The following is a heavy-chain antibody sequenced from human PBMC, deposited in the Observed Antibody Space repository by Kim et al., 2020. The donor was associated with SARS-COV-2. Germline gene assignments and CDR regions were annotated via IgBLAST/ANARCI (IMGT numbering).Heavy chain of an antibody. J-gene: IGHJ4*02. CDR3: AKLLRPIPRYSYGDY. CDR1: GFTFSSYA. CDR2: ISGSGGST. D-gene: IGHD5-18*01. V-gene: IGHV3-23*01. Sequence: GGSLRLSCAASGFTFSSYAMSWVRQAPGKGLEWVSAISGSGGSTYYADSVKGRFTISRDNSKNTLYLQMNSLRAEDTAVYYCAKLLRPIPRYSYGDYWGQGTLVTVSS.